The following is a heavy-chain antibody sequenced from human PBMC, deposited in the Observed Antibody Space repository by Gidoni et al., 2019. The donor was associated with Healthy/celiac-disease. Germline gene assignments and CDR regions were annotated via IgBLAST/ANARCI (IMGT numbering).Heavy chain of an antibody. CDR3: ARAEIRGTRGGMDV. Sequence: QVQLQQRGAGLLKPSETLSLTGAVYGGSFSGYYWSWIRQPPGKGLEWIGEINHRGSTNYNPSLKSRGTISVDTSKNQFSLKLSSVTAADTAVYYCARAEIRGTRGGMDVWGQGTTVTVSS. V-gene: IGHV4-34*01. D-gene: IGHD3-10*01. CDR1: GGSFSGYY. CDR2: INHRGST. J-gene: IGHJ6*02.